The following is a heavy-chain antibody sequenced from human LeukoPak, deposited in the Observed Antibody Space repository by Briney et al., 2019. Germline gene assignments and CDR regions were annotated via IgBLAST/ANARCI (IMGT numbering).Heavy chain of an antibody. CDR1: GFTFSSYW. J-gene: IGHJ1*01. V-gene: IGHV3-74*01. CDR3: ARAPSEIGGYYPEYFRH. D-gene: IGHD3-22*01. CDR2: IKSDGST. Sequence: GGSLRFSCAASGFTFSSYWMHWVRQAPGKGLVWFSRIKSDGSTNYADSVKGRFTISRDNAKNTVSLQMNSLRAEDTGVYYCARAPSEIGGYYPEYFRHWGQGTLVTVSS.